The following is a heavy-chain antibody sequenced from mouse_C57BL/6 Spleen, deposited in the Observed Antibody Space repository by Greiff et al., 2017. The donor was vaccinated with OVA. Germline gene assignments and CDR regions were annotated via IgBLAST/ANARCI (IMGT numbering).Heavy chain of an antibody. CDR2: LSSGSSTI. CDR3: AKWGYAMDY. Sequence: EVQGVESGGGLVKPGGSLKLSCAASGFTFSDYGMHWVRQAPEKGLEWVAYLSSGSSTIYYADTVKGRFAISRDNAKNTLFLQMTSRRSEDTAMYYCAKWGYAMDYWGQGTSVTVSS. J-gene: IGHJ4*01. V-gene: IGHV5-17*01. CDR1: GFTFSDYG.